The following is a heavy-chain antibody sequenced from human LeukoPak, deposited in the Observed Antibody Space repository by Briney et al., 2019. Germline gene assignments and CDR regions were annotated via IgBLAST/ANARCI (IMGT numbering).Heavy chain of an antibody. CDR3: ASATYCGGDCYAFFDY. D-gene: IGHD2-21*02. CDR1: GLTVSSKY. J-gene: IGHJ4*02. CDR2: IYSGGTT. V-gene: IGHV3-66*02. Sequence: PGGSLRLSCAASGLTVSSKYMSWVRQAPGKGLEWVSVIYSGGTTFYADSVKGRFTISRDNSKNTLYLQMNSLGPEDTAVYHCASATYCGGDCYAFFDYWGQGALVTVSS.